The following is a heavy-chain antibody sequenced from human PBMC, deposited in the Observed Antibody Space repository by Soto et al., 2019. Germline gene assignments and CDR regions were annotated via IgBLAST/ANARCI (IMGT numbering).Heavy chain of an antibody. CDR2: IDPSDSYT. CDR3: ARHQYSSGTYYYGMDV. J-gene: IGHJ6*02. V-gene: IGHV5-10-1*01. Sequence: GEALKISFKGSGYSFTSYWTSRVRQMPGKGLEGVGRIDPSDSYTNYSPSFQGHVTISADKSISTAYLQWSSLKASDTAMYYCARHQYSSGTYYYGMDVWGQGTTVTVSS. CDR1: GYSFTSYW. D-gene: IGHD6-19*01.